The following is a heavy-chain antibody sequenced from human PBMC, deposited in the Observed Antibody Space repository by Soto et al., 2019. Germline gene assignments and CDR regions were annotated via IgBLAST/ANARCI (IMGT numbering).Heavy chain of an antibody. CDR2: ISYDDGRNK. J-gene: IGHJ5*02. V-gene: IGHV3-30*04. Sequence: GGSLRLSCAASGFTFSRYPMHWVRQAPGKGLEWMAAISYDDGRNKYYADSVKGRFTISRDNSKNTLYLQMNSLRAEDTAVYYCAKDAWYSSSWSERFDPWGQGTLVTVSS. CDR1: GFTFSRYP. D-gene: IGHD6-13*01. CDR3: AKDAWYSSSWSERFDP.